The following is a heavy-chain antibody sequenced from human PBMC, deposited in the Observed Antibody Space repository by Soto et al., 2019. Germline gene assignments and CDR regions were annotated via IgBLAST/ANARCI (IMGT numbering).Heavy chain of an antibody. V-gene: IGHV3-21*01. J-gene: IGHJ4*02. Sequence: EVQLVESGGGLVRPGGSLRLSCAASGFTFSRYSMNWVRQAPGKGLEWVSSISSTTNYIYYADSMKGRFTVSRDNDQNSVYLDMNSLSAEDTAVYYCARESEDLTSNFDYWGQGTLVTVSS. CDR3: ARESEDLTSNFDY. CDR2: ISSTTNYI. CDR1: GFTFSRYS.